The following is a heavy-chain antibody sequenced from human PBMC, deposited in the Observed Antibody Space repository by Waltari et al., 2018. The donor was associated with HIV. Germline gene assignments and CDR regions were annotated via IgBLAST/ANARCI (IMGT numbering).Heavy chain of an antibody. CDR2: INHSGST. Sequence: QVQLQQWGAGLLKPSETLSLTCAVDGGSFSGYYWSWIRQPPGKGLEWIGEINHSGSTNYNPSLKSRVTISVDTSKNQFSLKLSSVTAADTAVYYCAGRLLWFGESARYFDYWGQGTLVTVSS. CDR1: GGSFSGYY. D-gene: IGHD3-10*01. V-gene: IGHV4-34*01. CDR3: AGRLLWFGESARYFDY. J-gene: IGHJ4*02.